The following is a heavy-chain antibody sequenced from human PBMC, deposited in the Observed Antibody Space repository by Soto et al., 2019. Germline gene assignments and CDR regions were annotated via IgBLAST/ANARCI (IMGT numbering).Heavy chain of an antibody. J-gene: IGHJ6*03. V-gene: IGHV1-69*02. CDR2: IIPILGIA. CDR3: ARAYVDGAFGHYYYFYYMEV. CDR1: GGTFSSYT. D-gene: IGHD4-17*01. Sequence: QVQLVQSGAEVKKPGSSVKVSCKASGGTFSSYTISWVRQAPGQGLEWMGRIIPILGIANYAQKFQGRVTLTADKSTSTAYMELSSLRSEDTAVYYCARAYVDGAFGHYYYFYYMEVWGKGTTVTVSS.